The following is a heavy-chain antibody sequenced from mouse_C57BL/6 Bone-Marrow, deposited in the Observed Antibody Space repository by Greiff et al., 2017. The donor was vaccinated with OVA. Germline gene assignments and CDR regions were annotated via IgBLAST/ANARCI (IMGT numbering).Heavy chain of an antibody. D-gene: IGHD1-1*01. Sequence: QVQLKESGPELVKPGASVKISCKASGYAFSSSWMNWVKQRPGKGLEWIGRIYPGDGDTNYNGKFKGKATLTADKSSSTAYMQLSSLTSEDSAVYFCARRRLLLDYWGQGTTLTVSS. CDR2: IYPGDGDT. J-gene: IGHJ2*01. CDR3: ARRRLLLDY. CDR1: GYAFSSSW. V-gene: IGHV1-82*01.